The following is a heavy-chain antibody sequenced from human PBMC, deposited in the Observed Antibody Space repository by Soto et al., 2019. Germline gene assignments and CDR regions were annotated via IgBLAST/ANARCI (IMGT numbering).Heavy chain of an antibody. Sequence: QVQLVQSGAEVKKPGSSVKVSCKASGGTFSSYAISWVRQAPGQGLEWMGGIIPIFGTANYAQKIQGRVAITADESTSTAYMELSSLRAEDTAVYYCARDGMAYYDSSGYRKDWFDPWGQGTLVTVSS. CDR2: IIPIFGTA. CDR3: ARDGMAYYDSSGYRKDWFDP. J-gene: IGHJ5*02. CDR1: GGTFSSYA. V-gene: IGHV1-69*12. D-gene: IGHD3-22*01.